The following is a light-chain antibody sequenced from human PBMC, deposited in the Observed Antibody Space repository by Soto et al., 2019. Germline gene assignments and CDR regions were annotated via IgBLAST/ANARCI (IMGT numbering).Light chain of an antibody. V-gene: IGKV3-11*01. CDR3: QQRSNWPLT. CDR1: QTVSSF. CDR2: DSS. Sequence: VLTQSPATLSLSPGERATLSCRASQTVSSFLAWYQQKPGQAPRLLIHDSSDRATGIPARFSGSGSGTDFTLTISSLEPEDVAVYYCQQRSNWPLTFGGGTRVEL. J-gene: IGKJ4*01.